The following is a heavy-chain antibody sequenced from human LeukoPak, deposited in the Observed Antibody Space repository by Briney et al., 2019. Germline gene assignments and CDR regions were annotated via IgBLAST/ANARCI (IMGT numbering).Heavy chain of an antibody. D-gene: IGHD6-19*01. CDR1: GGSISSSSYY. Sequence: SETLSLTCTVSGGSISSSSYYWGWIRQPPGKGLEWIGSIYYSGSTYYNPSLKSRVTISVDTSKNHFSLKLSSVTAADTAVYYCARTMHSSGWYTGFDYWGQGTLVTVSS. V-gene: IGHV4-39*02. CDR2: IYYSGST. J-gene: IGHJ4*02. CDR3: ARTMHSSGWYTGFDY.